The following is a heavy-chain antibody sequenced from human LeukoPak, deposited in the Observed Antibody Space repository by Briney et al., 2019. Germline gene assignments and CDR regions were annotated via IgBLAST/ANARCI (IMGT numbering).Heavy chain of an antibody. V-gene: IGHV4-59*10. J-gene: IGHJ4*02. Sequence: PSETLSLTCAVYGGSITGYYWSWIRQPAGKGLEWIGRIHDNGDSNHNPSLKSRVTMALDTSGNQVSLKLTSVTAADTAVYYCVRAPSGCGGTCPSDHWGPGTLVTVSS. D-gene: IGHD2-15*01. CDR2: IHDNGDS. CDR3: VRAPSGCGGTCPSDH. CDR1: GGSITGYY.